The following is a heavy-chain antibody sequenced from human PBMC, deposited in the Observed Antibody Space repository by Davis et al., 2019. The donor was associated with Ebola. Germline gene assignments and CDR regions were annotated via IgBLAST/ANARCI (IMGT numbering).Heavy chain of an antibody. D-gene: IGHD1-7*01. CDR1: GFTFSSYA. Sequence: GGSLRLSCAASGFTFSSYAMHWVRQAPGKGLEWVAVISYDGSNKYYADSVKGRFTISRDNSKNTLYLQMNSLRAEDTAVYYCARSELPYYYYYGMDVWGQGTTVTVSS. V-gene: IGHV3-30-3*01. CDR2: ISYDGSNK. CDR3: ARSELPYYYYYGMDV. J-gene: IGHJ6*02.